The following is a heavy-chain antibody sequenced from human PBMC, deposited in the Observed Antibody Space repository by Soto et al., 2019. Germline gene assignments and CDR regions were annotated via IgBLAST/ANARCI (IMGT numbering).Heavy chain of an antibody. CDR3: ARKDKSGYFNWFDP. CDR2: IFPNDSDT. CDR1: GYKFTSSW. J-gene: IGHJ5*02. D-gene: IGHD3-22*01. Sequence: GESLKISCRTSGYKFTSSWIAWVRQMPGKGLEWMGIIFPNDSDTRYSPSFQGQVTISADRSTSTVFLQWASLKASDTAVYFCARKDKSGYFNWFDPWGQGTLVTVSS. V-gene: IGHV5-51*01.